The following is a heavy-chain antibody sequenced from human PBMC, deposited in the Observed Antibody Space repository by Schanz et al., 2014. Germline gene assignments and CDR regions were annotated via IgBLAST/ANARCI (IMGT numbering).Heavy chain of an antibody. Sequence: EVQLVESGGGLVQPGESLRLSCAASGFSFSNSWMSWVRQAPGKGLEWVANIKQDGSEKYYVDSVKGRFTISRDNAKNSLFLQMNSLSAEDTAVYYCAKVAPAATYLDSWGLGTLVTVSS. CDR2: IKQDGSEK. J-gene: IGHJ4*02. CDR3: AKVAPAATYLDS. CDR1: GFSFSNSW. V-gene: IGHV3-7*03. D-gene: IGHD2-2*01.